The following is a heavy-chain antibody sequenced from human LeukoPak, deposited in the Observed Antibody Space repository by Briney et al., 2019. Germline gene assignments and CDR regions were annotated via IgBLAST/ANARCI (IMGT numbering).Heavy chain of an antibody. V-gene: IGHV4-38-2*02. J-gene: IGHJ5*02. CDR3: ARVRGTTGKWFDR. CDR1: GYSISSGYY. CDR2: IYHSGST. D-gene: IGHD1-1*01. Sequence: SETLSLTCTVSGYSISSGYYWGWIRPPPGKGLEWIGNIYHSGSTYYNPSLKHRVSISVDTSKHQVSLKLSPVTGADTAVYYCARVRGTTGKWFDRGGGGPLVSLS.